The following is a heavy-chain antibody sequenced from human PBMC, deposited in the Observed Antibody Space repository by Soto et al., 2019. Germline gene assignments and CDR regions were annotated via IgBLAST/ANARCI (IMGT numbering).Heavy chain of an antibody. CDR3: SRLHQYNWFDP. J-gene: IGHJ5*02. V-gene: IGHV6-1*01. D-gene: IGHD2-2*01. CDR1: GDTVSNNSAA. Sequence: QTPSLTCGIPGDTVSNNSAAWNWISHSPSRGLEWLGRTHYRFKWYSDYAESVKSRIIINSYTSKNQFSLLLNSVTPEDTAINCCSRLHQYNWFDPRGQGTLVNVAS. CDR2: THYRFKWYS.